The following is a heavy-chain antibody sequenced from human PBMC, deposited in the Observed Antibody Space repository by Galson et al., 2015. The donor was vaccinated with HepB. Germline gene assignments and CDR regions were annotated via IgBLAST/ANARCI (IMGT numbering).Heavy chain of an antibody. Sequence: SLRLSCAAPGFTFSSDAMSWVRQAPGKGLEWVSGISGSGGTKYYADSVKGRFTISRDNSKNTLYLQMNSLRVEDTAVYYCAKIPLRFLEWYPVLVEYWGQGTLVTVSS. CDR2: ISGSGGTK. J-gene: IGHJ4*02. CDR1: GFTFSSDA. D-gene: IGHD3-3*01. CDR3: AKIPLRFLEWYPVLVEY. V-gene: IGHV3-23*01.